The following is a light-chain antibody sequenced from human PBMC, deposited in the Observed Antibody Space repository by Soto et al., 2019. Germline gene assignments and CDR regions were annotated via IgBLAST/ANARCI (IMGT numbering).Light chain of an antibody. Sequence: EIVLTQSTATLSLSPGERATLSCRASQSVSRYLAWYQQKPGQAPRLLIYDASNRATGIRARFSGSGSGTDFTLTIISLEPEDFAVYYCQQRSSWPITFGQGTRLEIK. J-gene: IGKJ5*01. CDR1: QSVSRY. CDR3: QQRSSWPIT. V-gene: IGKV3-11*01. CDR2: DAS.